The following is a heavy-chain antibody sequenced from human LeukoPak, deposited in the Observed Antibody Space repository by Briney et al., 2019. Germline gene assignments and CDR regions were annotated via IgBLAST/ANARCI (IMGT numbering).Heavy chain of an antibody. CDR2: ISSSSSYI. V-gene: IGHV3-21*01. D-gene: IGHD4-17*01. CDR3: AATVTRGLGDL. CDR1: GFTFSNYR. J-gene: IGHJ2*01. Sequence: GGSLRLSCAASGFTFSNYRMNWVRQAPGKGLEWVSSISSSSSYIYYADSVKGRFTISRDNAKNSLYLQMNSLRAEDTAVYYCAATVTRGLGDLWGRGTLVTVSS.